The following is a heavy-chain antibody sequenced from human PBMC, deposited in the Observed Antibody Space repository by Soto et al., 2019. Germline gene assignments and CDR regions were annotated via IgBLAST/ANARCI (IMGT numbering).Heavy chain of an antibody. CDR3: AKEFWSGPFDY. Sequence: QVQLVESGGGVVQPGRSLRLSCEASGFTFSSYGMHWVRQAPGKGLEWVAVIWYDGSNKYYADSVKGRFTISRDNSKNTLYLQMNSLRAEDAAGYYCAKEFWSGPFDYWGQGTLVTVSS. CDR1: GFTFSSYG. V-gene: IGHV3-33*06. D-gene: IGHD3-3*01. CDR2: IWYDGSNK. J-gene: IGHJ4*02.